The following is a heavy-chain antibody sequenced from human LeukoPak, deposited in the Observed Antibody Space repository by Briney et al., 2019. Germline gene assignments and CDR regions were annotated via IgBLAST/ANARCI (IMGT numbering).Heavy chain of an antibody. Sequence: SETLSLTCTVSRPSIISTSHHWGWIRQPPGKGLEWIGAIYYNGYTYYNPSLRNRVTISVITSKNQFSLKLSSVTAADTAVYYCARLEWGSAGSGSFDHWGHGTLVTVSS. J-gene: IGHJ4*01. D-gene: IGHD6-25*01. CDR1: RPSIISTSHH. CDR2: IYYNGYT. V-gene: IGHV4-39*01. CDR3: ARLEWGSAGSGSFDH.